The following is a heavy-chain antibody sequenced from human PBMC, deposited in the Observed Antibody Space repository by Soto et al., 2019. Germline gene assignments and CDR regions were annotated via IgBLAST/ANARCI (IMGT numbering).Heavy chain of an antibody. CDR2: ISSSSSTI. CDR3: ARDQGGTIFGVVGTYGMDV. D-gene: IGHD3-3*01. V-gene: IGHV3-48*02. CDR1: GFTFSSYA. Sequence: GGSLRLSCAASGFTFSSYAMSWVRQAPGKGLEWVSYISSSSSTIYYADSVKGRFTISRDNAKSSLYLQMNSLRDEDTAVYYCARDQGGTIFGVVGTYGMDVRAQRTTVTVSS. J-gene: IGHJ6*02.